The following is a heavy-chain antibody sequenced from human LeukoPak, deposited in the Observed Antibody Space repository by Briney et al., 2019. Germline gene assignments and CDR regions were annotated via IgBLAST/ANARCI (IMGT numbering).Heavy chain of an antibody. J-gene: IGHJ4*02. Sequence: GGSLRLSCAASGFTFSSYAMSWVRQAPGKGLEWVSVISNSGVSTYYADSVKGRFTISRDNPKNTLYLQMNSLRAEETAVYYCAKYKISTVTVDYWGQGTLVTVSS. V-gene: IGHV3-23*01. CDR1: GFTFSSYA. CDR3: AKYKISTVTVDY. CDR2: ISNSGVST. D-gene: IGHD4-11*01.